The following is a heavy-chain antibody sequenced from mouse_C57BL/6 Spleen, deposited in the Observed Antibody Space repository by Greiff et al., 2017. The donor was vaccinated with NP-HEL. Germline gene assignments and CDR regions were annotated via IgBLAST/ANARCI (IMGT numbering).Heavy chain of an antibody. Sequence: VQLQQSGAELARPGASVKLSCKASGYTFTSYGISWVKQSTGQGLEWIGEIYPRSGNTYYNEKFKGKATLTADKSSSTAYMELRSLTSEDSAVYFCARGGGTGYFDVWGTGTTVTVSS. J-gene: IGHJ1*03. CDR1: GYTFTSYG. CDR2: IYPRSGNT. D-gene: IGHD3-3*01. V-gene: IGHV1-81*01. CDR3: ARGGGTGYFDV.